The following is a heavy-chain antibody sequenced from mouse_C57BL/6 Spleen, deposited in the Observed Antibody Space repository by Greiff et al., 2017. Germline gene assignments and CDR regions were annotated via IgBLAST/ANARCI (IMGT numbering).Heavy chain of an antibody. CDR3: ARDGVPYYFDD. V-gene: IGHV1-80*01. CDR2: IYPGDGDT. Sequence: VQLQQSGAELVKPGASVKISCKASGYAFSSYWMNWVKQRPGKGLEWIGQIYPGDGDTNYNGKFKGKATLTADKSSSTAYMQLSSLTSEDSAVYFCARDGVPYYFDDWGQGTTLTVSS. D-gene: IGHD5-1*01. J-gene: IGHJ2*01. CDR1: GYAFSSYW.